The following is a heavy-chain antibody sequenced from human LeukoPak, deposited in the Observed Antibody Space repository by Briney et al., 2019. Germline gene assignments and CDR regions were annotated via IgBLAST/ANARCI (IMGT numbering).Heavy chain of an antibody. Sequence: SETLSLTCTVSGGSISSSSYYWGWIRQPPGKGLEWIGSIYYSGSTYYSPSLKSRVTISVDTSKNQFSLKLSSVTAADTAVYYCARHRYGEYYFDYWGQGTLVTVSS. D-gene: IGHD2/OR15-2a*01. CDR3: ARHRYGEYYFDY. CDR1: GGSISSSSYY. J-gene: IGHJ4*02. CDR2: IYYSGST. V-gene: IGHV4-39*01.